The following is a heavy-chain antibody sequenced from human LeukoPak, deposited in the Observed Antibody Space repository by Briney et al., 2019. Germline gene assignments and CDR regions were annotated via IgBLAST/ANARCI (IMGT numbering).Heavy chain of an antibody. CDR3: AREGGTMVRGVDVTTNWFDP. Sequence: EASVKVSCKASGYTFTSYAVSWLRQAPGQGLEWMGIINPSGGSTSYAQKFQGRVTMTRDTSTSTVYMELSSLRSEDTAVYYCAREGGTMVRGVDVTTNWFDPWGQGTLVTVSS. D-gene: IGHD3-10*01. J-gene: IGHJ5*02. CDR2: INPSGGST. CDR1: GYTFTSYA. V-gene: IGHV1-46*01.